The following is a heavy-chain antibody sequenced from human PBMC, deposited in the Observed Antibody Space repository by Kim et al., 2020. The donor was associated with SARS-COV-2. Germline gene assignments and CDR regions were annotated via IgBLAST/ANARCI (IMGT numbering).Heavy chain of an antibody. V-gene: IGHV1-8*01. CDR2: MNPNSGNT. CDR3: ARGRRITMIVVVINYYYYYMDA. J-gene: IGHJ6*03. CDR1: GYTFTSYD. D-gene: IGHD3-22*01. Sequence: ASVKVSCKASGYTFTSYDINWVRQATGQGLEWMGWMNPNSGNTGYAQKFQGRVTMTMNTSISTAYMELSSLRSEDTAVYYCARGRRITMIVVVINYYYYYMDAWGKGTTVTVSS.